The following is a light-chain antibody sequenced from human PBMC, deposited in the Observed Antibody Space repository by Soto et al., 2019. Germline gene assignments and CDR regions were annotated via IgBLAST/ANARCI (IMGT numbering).Light chain of an antibody. J-gene: IGKJ1*01. V-gene: IGKV1-5*03. CDR2: KAS. CDR1: QSSSW. Sequence: DIQMTQSPSTLSASVGDRVTITCRASQSSSWLAWYQQKPGKAPKLLIYKASSLESGVPSRFSGSGSGTEFTLNISSLQPDDFATYYCQQYNSYWTFGQGTKVEIK. CDR3: QQYNSYWT.